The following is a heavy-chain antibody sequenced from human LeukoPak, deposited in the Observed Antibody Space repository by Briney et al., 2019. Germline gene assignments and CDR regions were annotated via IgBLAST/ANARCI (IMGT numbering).Heavy chain of an antibody. CDR1: GITLSTAW. Sequence: GGSLTLSCAASGITLSTAWMSWFRQAPGKGLEWVGRIKSKIGGATADYAAPVKDRFTISRDDSKNTLYLQMNSLKTEDTAVYYCATDRAWFDPWGQGTLVTVSS. D-gene: IGHD3-10*01. V-gene: IGHV3-15*01. CDR3: ATDRAWFDP. J-gene: IGHJ5*02. CDR2: IKSKIGGATA.